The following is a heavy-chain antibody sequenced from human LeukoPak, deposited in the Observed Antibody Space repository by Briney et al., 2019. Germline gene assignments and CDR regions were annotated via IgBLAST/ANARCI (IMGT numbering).Heavy chain of an antibody. CDR1: GVSFSGYY. D-gene: IGHD3-22*01. J-gene: IGHJ3*02. Sequence: SETLSLTCAVYGVSFSGYYWSWIRQPPGKGLEWVGEINHSGSTNYNPSLKSRVTISVDTSKNQFSLKLSSVPTADTAVSYCAGGWLQNDAFDIWGQGTMVTVSS. CDR2: INHSGST. V-gene: IGHV4-34*01. CDR3: AGGWLQNDAFDI.